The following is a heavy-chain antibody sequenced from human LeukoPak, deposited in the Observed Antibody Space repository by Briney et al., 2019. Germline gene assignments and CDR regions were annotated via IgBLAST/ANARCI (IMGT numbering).Heavy chain of an antibody. V-gene: IGHV4-59*01. J-gene: IGHJ4*02. CDR1: GGSISSYY. CDR2: IYYSGST. D-gene: IGHD3-22*01. CDR3: ARVTGYVIEDYFDY. Sequence: PSETLSLTCTVSGGSISSYYWSWIRQPPGKGLEWIEYIYYSGSTNYHPSLKSRVTISVDTSKNQFSLKLRSVTAADTAVYYCARVTGYVIEDYFDYWGQGTLVTVYS.